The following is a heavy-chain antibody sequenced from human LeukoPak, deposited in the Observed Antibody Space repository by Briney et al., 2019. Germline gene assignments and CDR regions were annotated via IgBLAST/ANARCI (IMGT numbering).Heavy chain of an antibody. CDR2: IYTSGST. CDR3: AREAYCGGDCYSGFDY. D-gene: IGHD2-21*02. CDR1: GGSISSYC. J-gene: IGHJ4*02. Sequence: SETLSLTCTVSGGSISSYCWSWIRQPAGKGLEWIGRIYTSGSTNYNPSLKSRVTMSVDTSKHQLSLKLSSVTAADRAVYYCAREAYCGGDCYSGFDYWGQGTLVTVSS. V-gene: IGHV4-4*07.